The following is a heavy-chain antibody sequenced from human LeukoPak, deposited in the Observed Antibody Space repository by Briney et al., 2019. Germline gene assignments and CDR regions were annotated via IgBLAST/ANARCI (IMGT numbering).Heavy chain of an antibody. CDR1: GFTFDDYA. Sequence: GRSLRLSCAASGFTFDDYAMHWVRQAPGKGLEWVAVISYDGSNKYYADSVKGRFTISRDNSKNTLYLQMNSLRAEDTAVYYCARGGAPMVRGVMNAFDIWGQGTMVTVSS. CDR3: ARGGAPMVRGVMNAFDI. D-gene: IGHD3-10*01. J-gene: IGHJ3*02. CDR2: ISYDGSNK. V-gene: IGHV3-30-3*01.